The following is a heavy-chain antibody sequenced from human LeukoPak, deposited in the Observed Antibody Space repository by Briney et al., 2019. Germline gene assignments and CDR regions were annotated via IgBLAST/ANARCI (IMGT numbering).Heavy chain of an antibody. Sequence: GGSLRLSCAASGFTFSSYSMNWVRQAPGKGLEWLSYISSSSSTIYYADSVKGRFTISRDNANNSLFLQMNSLRDEGTAVYFCAAYSSSWYPFGFDYWGQGSLVTVSS. CDR3: AAYSSSWYPFGFDY. D-gene: IGHD6-13*01. CDR2: ISSSSSTI. J-gene: IGHJ4*02. CDR1: GFTFSSYS. V-gene: IGHV3-48*02.